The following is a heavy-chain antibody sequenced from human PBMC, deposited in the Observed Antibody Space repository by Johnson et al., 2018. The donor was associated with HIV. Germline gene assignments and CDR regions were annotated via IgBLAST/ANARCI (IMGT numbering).Heavy chain of an antibody. J-gene: IGHJ3*02. D-gene: IGHD1-14*01. CDR3: ARENGDHAGAFHI. Sequence: QVQLVESGGGVVRPGGSLRLSCAASGFTFDDHGMSWVRQGSGKGLEWVAVISYDGSNKYYADSVKGRFTISRDNSKNTLYLKMNSLRTEDMAVYYCARENGDHAGAFHIWGQGTMVTVSS. V-gene: IGHV3-30*03. CDR2: ISYDGSNK. CDR1: GFTFDDHG.